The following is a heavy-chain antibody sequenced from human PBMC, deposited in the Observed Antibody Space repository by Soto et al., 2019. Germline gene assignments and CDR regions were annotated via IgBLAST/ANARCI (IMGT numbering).Heavy chain of an antibody. CDR2: IRNRANRYST. CDR3: ARGSPAVGDGFDI. CDR1: GFTFSDDY. J-gene: IGHJ3*02. Sequence: EVQLVESGGGLVQPGESLRLSCVASGFTFSDDYMDWVRQAPGKGLEWFGRIRNRANRYSTEYAASVKGRFILPRDDSKNTLYLQMNGLEIEDTALYYCARGSPAVGDGFDIWGQGTMVTVSS. V-gene: IGHV3-72*01.